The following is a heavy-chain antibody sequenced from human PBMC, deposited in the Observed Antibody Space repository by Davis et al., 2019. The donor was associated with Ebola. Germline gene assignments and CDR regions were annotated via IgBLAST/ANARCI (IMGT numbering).Heavy chain of an antibody. V-gene: IGHV3-64*01. CDR2: ISSNGGST. CDR1: GFTFSSYA. J-gene: IGHJ4*02. CDR3: ARVRGPSFFDY. Sequence: GGSLRLFCAASGFTFSSYAMHWVRQAPGKGLEYVSAISSNGGSTYYANSVKGRFTISRDNSKNTLYLQMGSLRAEDMAVYYCARVRGPSFFDYWGQGTLVTVSS. D-gene: IGHD3-10*01.